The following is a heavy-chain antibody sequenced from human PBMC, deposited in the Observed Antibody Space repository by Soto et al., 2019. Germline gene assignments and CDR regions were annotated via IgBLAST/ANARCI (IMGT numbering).Heavy chain of an antibody. J-gene: IGHJ5*02. D-gene: IGHD2-8*01. CDR1: GGSISSYY. V-gene: IGHV4-59*08. CDR3: ARVSRENYCTNGVCTGGLYWFDP. CDR2: IYYSGST. Sequence: TSETLSLTCTVSGGSISSYYWSWIRQPPGKGLEWIGYIYYSGSTNYNPSLKSRVTISVDTSKNQFSLKLSSVTAPDTAVYSCARVSRENYCTNGVCTGGLYWFDPWGQGTLVTVSS.